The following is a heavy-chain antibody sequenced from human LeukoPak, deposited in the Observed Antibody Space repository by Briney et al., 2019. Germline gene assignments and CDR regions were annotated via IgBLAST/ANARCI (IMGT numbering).Heavy chain of an antibody. J-gene: IGHJ6*02. CDR2: IYYSGST. V-gene: IGHV4-59*01. CDR1: GGSISSYY. CDR3: ARFSYYYGMDV. Sequence: SETLSLTCTVSGGSISSYYWNWMRQPPGKGLEWIGYIYYSGSTKYNPSLKSRVTISGDTSKNQFSLKLSSVTAADTAVYYCARFSYYYGMDVWGQGTTVTVSS.